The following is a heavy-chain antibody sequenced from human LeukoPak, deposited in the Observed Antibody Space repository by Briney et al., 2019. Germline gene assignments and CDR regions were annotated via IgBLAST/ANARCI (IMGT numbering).Heavy chain of an antibody. CDR3: ARDRYVDIVATGVDY. J-gene: IGHJ4*02. V-gene: IGHV3-21*01. Sequence: GGSLRLSCAASGLTVSSNYMNWVRQAPGKGLEWVSSISSSSSYIYYADSVKGRFTISRDNAKNSLYLQMNSLRAEDTAVYYCARDRYVDIVATGVDYWGQGTLVTVSS. CDR1: GLTVSSNY. D-gene: IGHD5-12*01. CDR2: ISSSSSYI.